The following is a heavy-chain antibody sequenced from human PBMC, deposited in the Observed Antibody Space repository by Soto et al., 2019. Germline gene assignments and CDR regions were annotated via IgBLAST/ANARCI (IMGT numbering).Heavy chain of an antibody. D-gene: IGHD3-10*01. CDR2: ISSSNTYI. CDR1: GFNFVGYT. J-gene: IGHJ4*02. V-gene: IGHV3-21*04. Sequence: GGSLRLSCTCSGFNFVGYTVNWVRQAPGKGLEWVSSISSSNTYIFYADTVKGRFFLSRDNAKNSVYLQINGLRTEDTALYYCVSAMTMGWSPQGYWGQGTPVTVSS. CDR3: VSAMTMGWSPQGY.